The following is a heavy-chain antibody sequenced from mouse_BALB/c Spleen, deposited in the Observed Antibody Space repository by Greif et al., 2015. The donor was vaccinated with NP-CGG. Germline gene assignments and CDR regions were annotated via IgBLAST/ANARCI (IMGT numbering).Heavy chain of an antibody. CDR2: INPSTGYT. CDR3: ARRDGNYYFDY. D-gene: IGHD2-1*01. CDR1: GYTFTSYW. J-gene: IGHJ2*01. Sequence: LQQSGAELAKPGASVKMSCKASGYTFTSYWMHWVKQRPGQGLEWIGYINPSTGYTEYNQKFKDKATLTADKSSSTAYMQLSSLTSEDSAVYYCARRDGNYYFDYWGQGTTLTVSS. V-gene: IGHV1-7*01.